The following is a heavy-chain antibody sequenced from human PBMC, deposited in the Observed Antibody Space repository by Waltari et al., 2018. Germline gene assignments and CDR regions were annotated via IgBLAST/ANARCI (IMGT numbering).Heavy chain of an antibody. V-gene: IGHV3-30-3*01. Sequence: QVQLVESGGGVVQPGRSLRLSCAASGFTFSSYAMHWVRQAPGKGLEWVAVISYDGSNKYYADSVKGRFTISRDNSKNTLYLQMNSLRAEDTAVYYCARDRNNWNDGRDFDYWGQGTLVTVSS. J-gene: IGHJ4*02. CDR2: ISYDGSNK. CDR1: GFTFSSYA. CDR3: ARDRNNWNDGRDFDY. D-gene: IGHD1-20*01.